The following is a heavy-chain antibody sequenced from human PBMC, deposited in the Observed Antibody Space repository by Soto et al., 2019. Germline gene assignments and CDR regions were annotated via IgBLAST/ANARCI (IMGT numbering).Heavy chain of an antibody. Sequence: GASVKVSCKASGYTFTSYYMHWVRQPPGQGLEWMGIINPSGGSTSYAQKFQGRVTTTRDTSTSTVYMELSSLRSEDTAVYYCARDGRSCYSSGWYYFDYWGQGTLVTVSS. J-gene: IGHJ4*02. CDR3: ARDGRSCYSSGWYYFDY. CDR2: INPSGGST. V-gene: IGHV1-46*01. CDR1: GYTFTSYY. D-gene: IGHD6-19*01.